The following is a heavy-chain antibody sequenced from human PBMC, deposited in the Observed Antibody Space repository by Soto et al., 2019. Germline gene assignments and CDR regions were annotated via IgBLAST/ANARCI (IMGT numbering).Heavy chain of an antibody. D-gene: IGHD2-21*01. Sequence: VQLVQSGAEVKKPGSSVKVSCKASGDTSTTYVISWVRQAPGQGLEWMGGINPMSRTAKYAEKYNGRVTSTADEATRTAYLDVTSLRFEDTAVYFCARGTYCGSNCFFAREYWGQGTLITVSS. CDR2: INPMSRTA. V-gene: IGHV1-69*01. CDR1: GDTSTTYV. CDR3: ARGTYCGSNCFFAREY. J-gene: IGHJ4*02.